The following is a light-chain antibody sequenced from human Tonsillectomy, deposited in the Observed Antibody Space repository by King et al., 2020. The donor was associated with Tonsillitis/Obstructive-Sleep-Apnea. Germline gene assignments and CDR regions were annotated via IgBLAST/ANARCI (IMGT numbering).Light chain of an antibody. CDR2: AS. J-gene: IGKJ5*01. CDR3: QRVHFFPIT. Sequence: ASTRASGVPDRFSGTGSGTDFTLTISSLQPEDFATYYCQRVHFFPITFGQGT. V-gene: IGKV4-1*01.